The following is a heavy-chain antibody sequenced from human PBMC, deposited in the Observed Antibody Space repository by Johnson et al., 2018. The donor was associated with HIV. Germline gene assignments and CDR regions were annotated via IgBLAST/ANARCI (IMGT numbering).Heavy chain of an antibody. Sequence: QVQLVESGGGVVQPGGSLRLSCAASGFTFSSYGMHWVRQAPGKGLGWVAFIRYDGSNKYYADSVKGRFTISRHNSKNTRYLQMKSLRAEDTAVYYCAKDRVGATSPQAQNAFDIWGQGTMVTVSS. D-gene: IGHD1-26*01. V-gene: IGHV3-30*02. J-gene: IGHJ3*02. CDR3: AKDRVGATSPQAQNAFDI. CDR1: GFTFSSYG. CDR2: IRYDGSNK.